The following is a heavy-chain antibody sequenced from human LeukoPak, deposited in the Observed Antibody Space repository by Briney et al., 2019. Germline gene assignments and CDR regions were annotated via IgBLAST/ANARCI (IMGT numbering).Heavy chain of an antibody. CDR2: INSDGSST. CDR3: AREIYSGYDFDY. D-gene: IGHD5-12*01. J-gene: IGHJ4*02. V-gene: IGHV3-74*01. CDR1: GFTFSSYG. Sequence: GGSLRLSCAASGFTFSSYGMHWVRQAPGKGLVWVSRINSDGSSTSYADSVKGRFTISRDNAKNTLYLQMNSLRAEDTAVYYCAREIYSGYDFDYWGQGTLVTVSS.